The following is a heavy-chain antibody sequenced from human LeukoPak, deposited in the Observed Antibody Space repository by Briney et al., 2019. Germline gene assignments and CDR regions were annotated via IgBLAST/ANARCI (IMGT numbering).Heavy chain of an antibody. CDR3: ARGGSYGDPTFDY. CDR2: ITPILGIA. D-gene: IGHD1-26*01. J-gene: IGHJ4*02. Sequence: GASVKVSCKASGGTFSSYAISWVRQAPGQGLEWMGRITPILGIANYAQKFQGRVTITADKSTSTAYMELSSLRSEDTAVYYCARGGSYGDPTFDYWGQGTLVTVSS. V-gene: IGHV1-69*04. CDR1: GGTFSSYA.